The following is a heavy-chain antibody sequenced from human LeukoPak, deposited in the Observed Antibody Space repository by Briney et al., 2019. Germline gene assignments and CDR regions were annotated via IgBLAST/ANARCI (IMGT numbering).Heavy chain of an antibody. CDR1: GFTLSSYA. J-gene: IGHJ4*02. V-gene: IGHV3-23*01. CDR2: ISGSGGST. CDR3: AKQFWGFGELFQYYFDY. Sequence: GGSLRLSCAASGFTLSSYAMSWVRQAPGKGLEWVSAISGSGGSTYYADSVKGRFTISRDNSKNTLYLQMNSLRAEDTAVYYCAKQFWGFGELFQYYFDYWGQGTLVTVSS. D-gene: IGHD3-10*01.